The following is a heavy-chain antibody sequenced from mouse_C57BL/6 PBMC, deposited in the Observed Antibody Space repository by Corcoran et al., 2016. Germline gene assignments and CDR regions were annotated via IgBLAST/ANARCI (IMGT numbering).Heavy chain of an antibody. CDR1: GYTFTDYY. D-gene: IGHD3-2*02. Sequence: EVQLQQSGPELVKPGASVKISCKASGYTFTDYYMNWVKQSHGKSLEWIGDINPNNGGTSYNQKFKGKATLTVDKSSSTAYMELRSLTSEDSAVYYCARKGVGTAQALDYWGQGTTLTVSS. CDR3: ARKGVGTAQALDY. V-gene: IGHV1-26*01. J-gene: IGHJ2*01. CDR2: INPNNGGT.